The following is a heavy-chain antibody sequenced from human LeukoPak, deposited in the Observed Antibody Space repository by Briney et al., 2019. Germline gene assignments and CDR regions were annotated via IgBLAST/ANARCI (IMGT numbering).Heavy chain of an antibody. CDR3: APQQTYSPYNWFDP. CDR1: GFTISNYW. D-gene: IGHD5-12*01. Sequence: QSGGSLRLSCVGSGFTISNYWMHWVRQVPETGLAWVSRIHPDGSITTYADSVKGLFTISRDNAKNTLYLQMNSLRAEDTAVYYCAPQQTYSPYNWFDPWGQGTLVTVSS. CDR2: IHPDGSIT. V-gene: IGHV3-74*03. J-gene: IGHJ5*02.